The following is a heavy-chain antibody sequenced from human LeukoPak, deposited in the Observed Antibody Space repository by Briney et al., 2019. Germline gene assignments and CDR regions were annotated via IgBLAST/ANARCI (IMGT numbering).Heavy chain of an antibody. D-gene: IGHD6-6*01. Sequence: ASVKVSCKASGYTFTGYYMHWVRQAPGQGLEWMGWINPNSGGTNYAQKLQGRVTMTRDTSISTAYMELSRLRSDDTAVYYCARFPYSSSSNYYYYMDVWGKGTTVTVSS. CDR3: ARFPYSSSSNYYYYMDV. CDR1: GYTFTGYY. V-gene: IGHV1-2*02. J-gene: IGHJ6*03. CDR2: INPNSGGT.